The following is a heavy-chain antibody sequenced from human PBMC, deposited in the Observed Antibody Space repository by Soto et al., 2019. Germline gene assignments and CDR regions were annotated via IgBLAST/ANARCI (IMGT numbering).Heavy chain of an antibody. J-gene: IGHJ4*02. Sequence: SETLSLTCTVSGGSISSYYWSWIRQPPGKGLEWIGYIYYSGSTNYNPSLKSRVTISVDTSKNQFSLKLSSVTAADTAVYYCARGYDYGDCVYWGQGTLVTVSS. D-gene: IGHD4-17*01. CDR2: IYYSGST. CDR3: ARGYDYGDCVY. CDR1: GGSISSYY. V-gene: IGHV4-59*01.